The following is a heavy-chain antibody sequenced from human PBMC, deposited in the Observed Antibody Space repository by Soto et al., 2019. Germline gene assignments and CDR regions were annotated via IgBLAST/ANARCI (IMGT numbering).Heavy chain of an antibody. J-gene: IGHJ5*01. CDR1: TDNLINYW. CDR2: IDPSGSHT. Sequence: PGESLKISCQGSTDNLINYWIHWVRQKPGKGLEWVGRIDPSGSHTTYSPSFQGLVTFSFDQSISAAYLQWNSLKASDTAMYSCARIFPAQWKGWLDPLAQRAVVTVSA. D-gene: IGHD3-3*01. CDR3: ARIFPAQWKGWLDP. V-gene: IGHV5-10-1*01.